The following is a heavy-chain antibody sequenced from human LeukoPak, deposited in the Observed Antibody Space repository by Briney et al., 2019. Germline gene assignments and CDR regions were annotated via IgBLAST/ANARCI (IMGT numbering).Heavy chain of an antibody. J-gene: IGHJ4*02. CDR1: GFTFSDYY. CDR2: ISSSGSTI. Sequence: GGSLRLSCAASGFTFSDYYMSWIRQAPGKGLEWVSYISSSGSTIYYAGSVKGRFTISRDNAKNSLYLQMNSLKAEDTAVYYCARDEYYCSGGSCYLHWGQGTLVTASS. D-gene: IGHD2-15*01. V-gene: IGHV3-11*01. CDR3: ARDEYYCSGGSCYLH.